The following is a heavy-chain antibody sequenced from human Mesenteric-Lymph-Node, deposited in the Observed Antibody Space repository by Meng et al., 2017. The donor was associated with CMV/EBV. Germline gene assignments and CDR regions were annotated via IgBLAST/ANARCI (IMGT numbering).Heavy chain of an antibody. CDR3: ARHQRWLKSEGGFNY. Sequence: QVRRQQWGAGLFKPSGTLSLTCAVYGGSFSGYYWSWIRQPPGKGLEWIGEINHSGSTNYNPSLKSRVTISVDTSKNQFSLKLSSVTAADTAVYYCARHQRWLKSEGGFNYWGQGTLVTVSS. D-gene: IGHD4-23*01. CDR1: GGSFSGYY. V-gene: IGHV4-34*01. CDR2: INHSGST. J-gene: IGHJ4*02.